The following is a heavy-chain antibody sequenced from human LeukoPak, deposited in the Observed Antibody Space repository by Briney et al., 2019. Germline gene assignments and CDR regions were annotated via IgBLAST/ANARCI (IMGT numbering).Heavy chain of an antibody. CDR1: GGSISSGDYY. J-gene: IGHJ5*02. V-gene: IGHV4-30-4*01. D-gene: IGHD4-17*01. Sequence: PSQTLSLTCTVSGGSISSGDYYWSWIRQPPGKGLEWIGYICYSGSTYYNPSLKSRVTISVDTSNNQFSLKLSSVTAADTAVYYCAREALRPSRWFDPWGQGTLVTVSS. CDR3: AREALRPSRWFDP. CDR2: ICYSGST.